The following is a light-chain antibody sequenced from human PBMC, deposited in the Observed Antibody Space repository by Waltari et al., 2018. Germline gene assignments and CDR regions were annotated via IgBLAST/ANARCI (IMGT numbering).Light chain of an antibody. CDR2: AAS. V-gene: IGKV1-9*01. J-gene: IGKJ2*01. Sequence: IQLTQSPSSLSASVGDRLPITCRASQGISSNLAWSQQKPGKAPELLIFAASTLQSGVPSRFSGSGSGTDFTLTISSLQPEDFATYYCQQLSIYPYTFGQGTKLEIE. CDR1: QGISSN. CDR3: QQLSIYPYT.